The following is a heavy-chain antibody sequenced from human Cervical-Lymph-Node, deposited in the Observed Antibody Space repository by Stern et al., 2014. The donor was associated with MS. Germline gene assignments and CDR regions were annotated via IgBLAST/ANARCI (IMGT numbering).Heavy chain of an antibody. Sequence: QVQLQESGPGLVKPSQSLSLTCTVSGDSIVTSSHYWSWIRQHPGKGLEWIGYIYHTGSTNYNPSLKSLVTLSIDTSKNQFSLNLSSVTGADTAVYYCARDSGYPDYWGQGTLVTVSS. CDR1: GDSIVTSSHY. V-gene: IGHV4-31*01. CDR2: IYHTGST. J-gene: IGHJ4*02. CDR3: ARDSGYPDY. D-gene: IGHD3-22*01.